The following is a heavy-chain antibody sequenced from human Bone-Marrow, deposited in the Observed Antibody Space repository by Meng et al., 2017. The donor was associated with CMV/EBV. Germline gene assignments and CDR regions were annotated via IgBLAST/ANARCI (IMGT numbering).Heavy chain of an antibody. V-gene: IGHV1-2*06. D-gene: IGHD7-27*01. CDR2: IHPHRGDT. CDR3: ARDNNWGPDY. Sequence: ASVKVSCKASRGTFSSYAISWVRQAPGQGLEWLGRIHPHRGDTNYAQQFQGRVTLTRDTSINTGYMELTRLTSDDTAVYYCARDNNWGPDYWGQGTLVTVSS. CDR1: RGTFSSYA. J-gene: IGHJ4*02.